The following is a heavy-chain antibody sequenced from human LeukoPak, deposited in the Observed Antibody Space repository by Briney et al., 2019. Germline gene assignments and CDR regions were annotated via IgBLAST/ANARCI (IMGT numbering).Heavy chain of an antibody. V-gene: IGHV4-31*03. CDR2: IYYSGST. CDR3: ARGVAGNFDY. J-gene: IGHJ4*02. D-gene: IGHD6-19*01. Sequence: SETLSLTCTVSGGSISSGVYYWSWIRQHPGKGLEWIGYIYYSGSTYYDPSLKSRVTISVDTSKNQFSLKLSSVTVADTAVYYCARGVAGNFDYWGQGTLVTVSS. CDR1: GGSISSGVYY.